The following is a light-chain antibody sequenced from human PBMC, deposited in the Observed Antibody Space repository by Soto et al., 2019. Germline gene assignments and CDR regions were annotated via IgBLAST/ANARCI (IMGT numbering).Light chain of an antibody. CDR3: QQRSNWPQIT. V-gene: IGKV3-11*01. CDR1: QSVSKY. Sequence: EIVLPQSPATLSLSPGERASLSCRASQSVSKYLAWYQQKPCQDPRLLIHDASNRATGIPARFSGSGSGTDFTLTISSVEPEDFGVYYCQQRSNWPQITFGGGTMVEIK. CDR2: DAS. J-gene: IGKJ4*01.